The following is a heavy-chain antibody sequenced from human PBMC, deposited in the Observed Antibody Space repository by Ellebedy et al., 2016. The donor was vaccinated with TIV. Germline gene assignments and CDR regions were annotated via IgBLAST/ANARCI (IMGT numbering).Heavy chain of an antibody. D-gene: IGHD5-12*01. J-gene: IGHJ4*02. CDR2: FDPEDGET. CDR1: GYTLTELS. V-gene: IGHV1-24*01. CDR3: GAHEVATIGFDY. Sequence: ASVKVSXKVSGYTLTELSMHWVRQAPGKGLEWMGGFDPEDGETIYAQKFQGRVTMTEDTSTDTAYMELSSLRSEDTAVYYCGAHEVATIGFDYWGQGTLVTVSS.